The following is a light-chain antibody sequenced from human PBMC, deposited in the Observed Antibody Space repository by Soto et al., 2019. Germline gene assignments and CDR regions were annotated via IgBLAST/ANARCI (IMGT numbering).Light chain of an antibody. J-gene: IGKJ4*01. CDR3: EQYNNWPHA. V-gene: IGKV3-15*01. CDR2: GAS. Sequence: EIVMTQSPAALSVSPGERATLSCRASQSVSSNLAWYQQKPGQPPRLLIYGASTRATASPARFSGSGAGTEFTLTISSLQYEAFAVYYCEQYNNWPHAFGGGTKVDIK. CDR1: QSVSSN.